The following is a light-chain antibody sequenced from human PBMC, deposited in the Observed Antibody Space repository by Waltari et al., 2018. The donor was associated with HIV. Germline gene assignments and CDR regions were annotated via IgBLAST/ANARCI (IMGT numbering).Light chain of an antibody. V-gene: IGKV3-20*01. Sequence: EIVLTQSPGTLSLSPGGRATLSCRASQSVSSSYYGASSRATGIPDRFSGSGSGTDFTLTISRLEPEDFAVYYCQQYGRSPYTFGQGTKLEIK. J-gene: IGKJ2*01. CDR2: GAS. CDR3: QQYGRSPYT. CDR1: QSVSSSY.